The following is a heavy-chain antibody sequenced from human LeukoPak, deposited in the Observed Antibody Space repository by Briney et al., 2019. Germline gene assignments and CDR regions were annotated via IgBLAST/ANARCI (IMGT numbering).Heavy chain of an antibody. J-gene: IGHJ4*02. CDR1: GFTFSSYE. V-gene: IGHV3-48*03. CDR3: AKEDCSSTSCPQYYFDY. D-gene: IGHD2-2*01. CDR2: ISSSGSTI. Sequence: GGSLRLSCAASGFTFSSYEIHWVRQAPGKGLEWVSYISSSGSTIKYADSVKGRFTISRDNSKNTLYLQMNSLRAEDTAVYYCAKEDCSSTSCPQYYFDYWGQGTLVTVSS.